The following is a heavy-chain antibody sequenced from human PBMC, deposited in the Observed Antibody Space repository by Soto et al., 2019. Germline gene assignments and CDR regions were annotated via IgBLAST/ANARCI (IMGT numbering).Heavy chain of an antibody. CDR3: ANSPLPDSSSPPYYFDF. J-gene: IGHJ4*02. V-gene: IGHV3-7*01. CDR1: GFTFSSYW. Sequence: GGSLRLSCAASGFTFSSYWMSWVRQAPGKGLEWVANIKQDGSEKYYVDSVKGRFTISRDNSRNTLYVQMNNLRPEDTAVYYCANSPLPDSSSPPYYFDFWGQGTQVTVSS. D-gene: IGHD6-13*01. CDR2: IKQDGSEK.